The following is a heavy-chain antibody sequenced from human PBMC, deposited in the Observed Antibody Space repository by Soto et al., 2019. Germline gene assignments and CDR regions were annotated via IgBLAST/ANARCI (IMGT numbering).Heavy chain of an antibody. J-gene: IGHJ5*02. CDR3: AHRGATVTSIWFDP. Sequence: QITLKESGPTLVKPTQTLTLTCTFSGFSLTTTGVGVGWLRQSPGKALEWLALIYWNDQKRYNPSLQSRLSITKDTSTNQVVLTLTDMDPVDTATYYCAHRGATVTSIWFDPWGQGTLVTVSS. V-gene: IGHV2-5*01. D-gene: IGHD4-17*01. CDR2: IYWNDQK. CDR1: GFSLTTTGVG.